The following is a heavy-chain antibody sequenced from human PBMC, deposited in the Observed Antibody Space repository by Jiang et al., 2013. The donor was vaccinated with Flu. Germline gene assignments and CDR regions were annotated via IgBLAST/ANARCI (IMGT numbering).Heavy chain of an antibody. D-gene: IGHD2-21*01. CDR2: IVPVADVS. V-gene: IGHV1-69*04. Sequence: GAEVKKPGSSVNISCKTSGGTFTSYAFSWVRQAPGQGLEWMGRIVPVADVSNHAQKFQGRVTISADKSTSAVYLELRSLRTEDTAVYYCARDGSFCGDHGCSDAEYFQTWGQGTLVTVSS. J-gene: IGHJ1*01. CDR3: ARDGSFCGDHGCSDAEYFQT. CDR1: GGTFTSYA.